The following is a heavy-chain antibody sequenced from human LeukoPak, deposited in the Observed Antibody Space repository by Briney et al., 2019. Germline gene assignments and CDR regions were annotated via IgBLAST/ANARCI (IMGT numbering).Heavy chain of an antibody. CDR1: GGSISSYY. CDR3: VRSGNYYDSRGYYVDF. Sequence: KTSETLSLTCTVSGGSISSYYWSWIRQPPGKGLEWVGYIYYSGSTYYNPSLKSRVTISVDTSKNQFSLKLSSVTAADTAVYYCVRSGNYYDSRGYYVDFWGQGTLVTVSS. J-gene: IGHJ4*02. V-gene: IGHV4-59*04. D-gene: IGHD3-22*01. CDR2: IYYSGST.